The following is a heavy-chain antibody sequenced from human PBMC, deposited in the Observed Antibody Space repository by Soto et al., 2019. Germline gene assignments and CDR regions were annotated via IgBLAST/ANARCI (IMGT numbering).Heavy chain of an antibody. Sequence: ASVKVSCKASGYTFTSYGISWVRQAPGQGLEWMGWISAYNGNTNYAQKLRGRVTMTTDTSTSTAYMELRSLRSDDTAVYYCARGGADPYYCYGMDVWGQGTTVTVSS. J-gene: IGHJ6*02. CDR1: GYTFTSYG. V-gene: IGHV1-18*01. CDR3: ARGGADPYYCYGMDV. CDR2: ISAYNGNT.